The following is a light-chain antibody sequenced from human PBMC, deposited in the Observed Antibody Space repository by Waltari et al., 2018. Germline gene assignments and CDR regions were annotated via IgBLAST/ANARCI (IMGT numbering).Light chain of an antibody. CDR3: QAWDSGAAGV. J-gene: IGLJ1*01. CDR1: ELEKKY. Sequence: SYDLTQSPSVSVSPGQTASITCSGDELEKKYVCWYQQKPGQSPVLVIYQDVRRPSEIPERFSGSNSVNTATLTISGTQPMDEADYYCQAWDSGAAGVFGNGTKVTVL. V-gene: IGLV3-1*01. CDR2: QDV.